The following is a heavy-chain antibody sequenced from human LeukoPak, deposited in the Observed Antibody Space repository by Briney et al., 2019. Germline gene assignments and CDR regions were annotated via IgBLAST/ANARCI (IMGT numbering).Heavy chain of an antibody. Sequence: GGSLRLSCAASGFTFSSYAMHWVRQAPGKGLEWVAVISYDGSNKYYADSVKGRFTISRDNSKNTLYLQMNSLRAEDTAVYYCAKVDREWLLDYYYYYMDVWGKGTTVTISS. CDR1: GFTFSSYA. J-gene: IGHJ6*03. CDR3: AKVDREWLLDYYYYYMDV. D-gene: IGHD5-12*01. CDR2: ISYDGSNK. V-gene: IGHV3-30*04.